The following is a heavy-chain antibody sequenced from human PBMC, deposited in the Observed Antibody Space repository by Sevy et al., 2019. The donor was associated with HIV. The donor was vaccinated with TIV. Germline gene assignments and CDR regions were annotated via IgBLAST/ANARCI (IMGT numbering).Heavy chain of an antibody. J-gene: IGHJ6*02. CDR2: TSGSGGST. V-gene: IGHV3-23*01. Sequence: GGSLRLSCAASGFTFSSYAMSWVRQAPGKGLERVSATSGSGGSTYYADSVKGRFTISRDKSKNTLYLQMNSLRAEDTAVYYCAKVGYCSSTSCYTIYYGMDVWGQGTTVTVSS. D-gene: IGHD2-2*02. CDR3: AKVGYCSSTSCYTIYYGMDV. CDR1: GFTFSSYA.